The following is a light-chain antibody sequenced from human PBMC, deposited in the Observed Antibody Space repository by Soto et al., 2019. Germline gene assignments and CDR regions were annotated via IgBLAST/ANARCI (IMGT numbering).Light chain of an antibody. V-gene: IGKV1-5*03. CDR3: QHYFRYPWP. Sequence: DIQMTQSPSTLSASVGDRVTITCRATQTIRSWLAWYQQKPGKAPKLLIYEASSLEDGVPSRFSGSGSGTPFTRTITCLQPDDFATYYCQHYFRYPWPSGQGTKVEI. CDR1: QTIRSW. CDR2: EAS. J-gene: IGKJ1*01.